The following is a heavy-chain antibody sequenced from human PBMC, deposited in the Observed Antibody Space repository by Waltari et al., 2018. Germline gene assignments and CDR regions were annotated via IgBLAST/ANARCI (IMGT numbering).Heavy chain of an antibody. CDR3: AREGVAADFGY. CDR1: GYTFTGYY. V-gene: IGHV1-2*02. CDR2: IDSNSGGE. J-gene: IGHJ4*02. Sequence: QVQLVQSGAEVKKPGASVKVSCKASGYTFTGYYIHWARQAPGQGLEWMGWIDSNSGGENYAQKFQGRVTMTRDTSISTVYMELSRLTSDDTAVYYCAREGVAADFGYWGQGTVVTVSS. D-gene: IGHD6-19*01.